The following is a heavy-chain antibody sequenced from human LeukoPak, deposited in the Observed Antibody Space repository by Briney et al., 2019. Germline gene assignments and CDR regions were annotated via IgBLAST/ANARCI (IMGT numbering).Heavy chain of an antibody. CDR1: GGTFISYA. CDR2: SIPIFDTA. Sequence: SVKVSCKASGGTFISYAISWVGQAPGQGVEGRGGSIPIFDTANDAQKFHGRVTITTDESTSTAYIELSSLRSEDTAVYYCARDAYDSSGYYPYYFDYWGQGTLVTVSS. D-gene: IGHD3-22*01. J-gene: IGHJ4*02. CDR3: ARDAYDSSGYYPYYFDY. V-gene: IGHV1-69*05.